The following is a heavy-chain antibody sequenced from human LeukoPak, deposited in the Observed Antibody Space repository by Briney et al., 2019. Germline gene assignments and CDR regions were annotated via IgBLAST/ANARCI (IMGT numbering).Heavy chain of an antibody. CDR3: ARGIVLMVYATFDY. Sequence: SETLSLTCAVYGGSFSGYYWTWIRQAPGKGLEWIGEINHSGSTNYNPSLKRRVTISVDTSKNQFSLKLSSVTAADTAVYYCARGIVLMVYATFDYWGQGTLVTVSS. V-gene: IGHV4-34*01. CDR1: GGSFSGYY. J-gene: IGHJ4*02. D-gene: IGHD2-8*01. CDR2: INHSGST.